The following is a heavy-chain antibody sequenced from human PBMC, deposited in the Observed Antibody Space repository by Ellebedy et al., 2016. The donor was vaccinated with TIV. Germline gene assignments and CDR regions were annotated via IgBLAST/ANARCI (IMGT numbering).Heavy chain of an antibody. Sequence: ASVKVSCXASGYTFTGYYMHWVRQAPGQGLEWMGWINPNSGGTNYAQKFQGRVTMTRDTSISTAYMELSRLRSDDTAVYYCARDESYNQYCSSTSCPMGWFNPWGQGTLVTVSS. V-gene: IGHV1-2*02. CDR1: GYTFTGYY. D-gene: IGHD2-2*01. CDR3: ARDESYNQYCSSTSCPMGWFNP. CDR2: INPNSGGT. J-gene: IGHJ5*02.